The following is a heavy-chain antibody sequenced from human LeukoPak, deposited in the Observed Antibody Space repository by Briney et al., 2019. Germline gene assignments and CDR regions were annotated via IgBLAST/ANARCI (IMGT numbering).Heavy chain of an antibody. CDR1: GFXFSNYA. J-gene: IGHJ4*02. CDR2: ISGGGGNT. Sequence: GGSLRLSCGASGFXFSNYAISWVRQAPGKGQEWVSVISGGGGNTYYADSVKGRFTISRDNPKNTLYLQVNSLRAEDKAVYYCAKGVVGASSAAAAGYFENWGQGTLVTVSS. D-gene: IGHD1-26*01. CDR3: AKGVVGASSAAAAGYFEN. V-gene: IGHV3-23*01.